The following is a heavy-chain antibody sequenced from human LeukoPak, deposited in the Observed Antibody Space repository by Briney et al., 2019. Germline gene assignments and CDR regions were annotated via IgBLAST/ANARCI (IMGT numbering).Heavy chain of an antibody. J-gene: IGHJ4*02. D-gene: IGHD3-9*01. Sequence: SETLSLACAVYGGSFSGYYWSWIRQPPGKGLEWIGEINHSGSTNYNPSLKSRVTLLLDTSQNQFSLTLTSVTAADTATYYCAKATGYSDYWGQGILVSVSS. CDR2: INHSGST. V-gene: IGHV4-34*01. CDR3: AKATGYSDY. CDR1: GGSFSGYY.